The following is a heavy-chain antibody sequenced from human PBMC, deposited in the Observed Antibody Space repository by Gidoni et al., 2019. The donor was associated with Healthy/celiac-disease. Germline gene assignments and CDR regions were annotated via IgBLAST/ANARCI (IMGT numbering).Heavy chain of an antibody. D-gene: IGHD6-13*01. CDR1: GGSISSSSYY. V-gene: IGHV4-39*01. CDR3: ARLYSSSWGSQTFDY. Sequence: QLQLQESGPGLVKPSATLSLTCTVSGGSISSSSYYWGWIRQPPGKGLEWIGSIYYSGSTYYNPSLKSRVTISVDTSKNQFSLKLSSVTAADTAVYYCARLYSSSWGSQTFDYWGQGTLVTVSS. CDR2: IYYSGST. J-gene: IGHJ4*02.